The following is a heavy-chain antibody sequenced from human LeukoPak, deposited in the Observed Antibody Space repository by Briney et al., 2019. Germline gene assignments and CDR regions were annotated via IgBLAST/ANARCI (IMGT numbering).Heavy chain of an antibody. V-gene: IGHV3-30-3*01. CDR2: MSYDGNNI. D-gene: IGHD6-6*01. Sequence: GRSLRLSCGVSGFTFSSFTMHWVRQAPGKGLEWVAVMSYDGNNIHYADSVKGRFIISRDNPTNTLYLQMNSLTTEDTALYYCVRDLRADRLCGDAFNIWGQGTMVTVSS. J-gene: IGHJ3*02. CDR3: VRDLRADRLCGDAFNI. CDR1: GFTFSSFT.